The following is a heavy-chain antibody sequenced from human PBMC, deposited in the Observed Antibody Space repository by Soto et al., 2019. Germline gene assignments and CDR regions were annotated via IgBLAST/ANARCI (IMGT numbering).Heavy chain of an antibody. CDR1: GFTFSSYG. CDR2: IWYDGSNK. Sequence: QVQLVESGGGVVQPGRSLRLSCAASGFTFSSYGMHWVRQVPGKGLEWVAVIWYDGSNKYYADSVKGRFTISRDNSKNTLYLQMNSLRAEDTAVYYCARGQVDYYYYYMDVWGKGTTVTVSS. V-gene: IGHV3-33*01. J-gene: IGHJ6*03. CDR3: ARGQVDYYYYYMDV.